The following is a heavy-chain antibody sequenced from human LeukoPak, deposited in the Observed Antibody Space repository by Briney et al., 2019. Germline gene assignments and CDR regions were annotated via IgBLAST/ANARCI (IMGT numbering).Heavy chain of an antibody. CDR3: ARDGCSSTSCYTHNWFDP. V-gene: IGHV4-39*01. CDR1: GGSISSSSYY. CDR2: IYYSGST. D-gene: IGHD2-2*02. Sequence: SETLSLTCTVSGGSISSSSYYWGWIRQLPGKGLEWIGSIYYSGSTYYNPSLKRRVTISVDTSKNQFSLKLSSVTAADTAVYYCARDGCSSTSCYTHNWFDPWGQGTLVTVSS. J-gene: IGHJ5*02.